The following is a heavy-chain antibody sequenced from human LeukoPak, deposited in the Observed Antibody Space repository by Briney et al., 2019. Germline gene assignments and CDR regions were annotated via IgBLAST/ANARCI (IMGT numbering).Heavy chain of an antibody. J-gene: IGHJ3*02. V-gene: IGHV4-39*07. CDR1: GDSISSSSYY. Sequence: SETLSLTCTDPGDSISSSSYYWGWIRQPPGKGLEYIGTIYYTGDAYYNPSLKGRVTISIDTSRKQFSLRLNSVTAADTAVYYCARVESGYYDSFDIWGQGTMVIVSS. D-gene: IGHD3-22*01. CDR3: ARVESGYYDSFDI. CDR2: IYYTGDA.